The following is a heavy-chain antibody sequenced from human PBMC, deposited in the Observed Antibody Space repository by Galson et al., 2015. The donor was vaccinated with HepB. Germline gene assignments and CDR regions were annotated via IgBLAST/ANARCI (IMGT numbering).Heavy chain of an antibody. CDR2: IYNSGSV. CDR3: ATHSSGFLYYFDY. D-gene: IGHD3-22*01. Sequence: LSLTCTVSSVAVSSRDYYWSWIRQSPAKGLEWLGYIYNSGSVYYNPSLHSRLTISVDTSRNQFSLKLTSLTAADTATYYCATHSSGFLYYFDYWGQGRLVTVSS. V-gene: IGHV4-30-4*01. CDR1: SVAVSSRDYY. J-gene: IGHJ4*02.